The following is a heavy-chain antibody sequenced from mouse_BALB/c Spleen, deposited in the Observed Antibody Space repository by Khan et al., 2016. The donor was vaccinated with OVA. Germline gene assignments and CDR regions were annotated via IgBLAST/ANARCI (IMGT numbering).Heavy chain of an antibody. V-gene: IGHV1-18*01. Sequence: VRLQQSGPEVVKPGTSVKIPCKASGYTFTDYNVDWVKQSHGKSLEWIGDITPNNGGTIYNQKFKGKATLTVDKSSSTAYMELRSLTSEDTAVYDCTRGGFGGFAYWGQGTLVTVSA. CDR3: TRGGFGGFAY. J-gene: IGHJ3*01. CDR2: ITPNNGGT. CDR1: GYTFTDYN.